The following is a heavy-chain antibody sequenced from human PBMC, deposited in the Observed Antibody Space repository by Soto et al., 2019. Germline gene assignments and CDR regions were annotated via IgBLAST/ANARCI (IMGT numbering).Heavy chain of an antibody. CDR2: IKSKTDGGTT. J-gene: IGHJ6*02. D-gene: IGHD3-9*01. V-gene: IGHV3-15*01. CDR3: TIVGYYDILTASYTEVDF. Sequence: PGGYLRVPSAASAVTPRNAWMSLGRQAPGKRLDWVGRIKSKTDGGTTDYAAPVKGRFTISRGDSKKARYMQMNSLKTENTAVYYCTIVGYYDILTASYTEVDFRGQG. CDR1: AVTPRNAW.